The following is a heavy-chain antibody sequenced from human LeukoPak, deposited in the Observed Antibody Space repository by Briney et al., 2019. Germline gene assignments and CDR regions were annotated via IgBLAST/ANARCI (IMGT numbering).Heavy chain of an antibody. CDR2: LSDRGSP. D-gene: IGHD6-19*01. V-gene: IGHV4-39*02. Sequence: SETLSLTCTVSGDTISSSRFFWAWIRQPPGKGLEWIASLSDRGSPKYSPSFQSRVSIFTDTAKNQLSLNLRSVTAADTAVYYCARDANFMDRSGYPSPLDFWGQGILVTVSS. CDR3: ARDANFMDRSGYPSPLDF. CDR1: GDTISSSRFF. J-gene: IGHJ4*02.